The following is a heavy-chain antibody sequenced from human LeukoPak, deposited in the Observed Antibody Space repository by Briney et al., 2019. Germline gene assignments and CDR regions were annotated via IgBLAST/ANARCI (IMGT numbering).Heavy chain of an antibody. Sequence: SETLSLTCTVSGGSISSGGYYWSWIRQPPGKGLEWIGYIYHSGSTYYNPSLKSRVTISVDRSKNQFSLKLSSVTAADTAVYYCATAETAAAGHFDYWGQGTLVTVSS. J-gene: IGHJ4*02. CDR1: GGSISSGGYY. CDR2: IYHSGST. D-gene: IGHD6-13*01. CDR3: ATAETAAAGHFDY. V-gene: IGHV4-30-2*01.